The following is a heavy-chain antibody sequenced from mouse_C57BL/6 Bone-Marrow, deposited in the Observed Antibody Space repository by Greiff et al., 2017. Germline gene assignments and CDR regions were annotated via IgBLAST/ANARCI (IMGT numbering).Heavy chain of an antibody. V-gene: IGHV5-15*01. CDR1: GFTFSDYG. CDR2: ISNLAYSI. CDR3: ARLFLDYAMDY. J-gene: IGHJ4*01. Sequence: EVQGVESGGGLVQPGGSLKLSCAASGFTFSDYGMAWVRQAPRKGPEWVAFISNLAYSIYYADTVTGRFTISRENAKNTLYLEMSSLRSEDTAMYYCARLFLDYAMDYWGQGTSVTVSS.